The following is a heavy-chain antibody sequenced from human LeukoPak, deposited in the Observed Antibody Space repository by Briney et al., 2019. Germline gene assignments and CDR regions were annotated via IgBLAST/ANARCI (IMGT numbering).Heavy chain of an antibody. Sequence: GSLSLSCVASGFTFSNYGMHWVRPAPGKGLEWVAFTRSDGSNKYYADFVKGRFTISRDNSKNTQYLQMNSLRAEDTAVYYCAKDLDYSNPSWFDPWGQGTLVTVSS. J-gene: IGHJ5*02. V-gene: IGHV3-30*02. CDR1: GFTFSNYG. CDR2: TRSDGSNK. D-gene: IGHD4-11*01. CDR3: AKDLDYSNPSWFDP.